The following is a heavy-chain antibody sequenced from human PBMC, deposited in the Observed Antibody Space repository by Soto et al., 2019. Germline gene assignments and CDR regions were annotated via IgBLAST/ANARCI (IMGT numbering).Heavy chain of an antibody. Sequence: EVQLVESGGGIVQPGGSVRLSCAASGFTLSSYWIHWVRQAPGKGLVWVSRINGDGSTTNYADSLRGRFTISRDNAKNTVFLQMNSLRAEDTAVYYCARGRSGSYSFDYWGQGTLLTVSS. D-gene: IGHD3-10*01. V-gene: IGHV3-74*01. J-gene: IGHJ4*02. CDR2: INGDGSTT. CDR3: ARGRSGSYSFDY. CDR1: GFTLSSYW.